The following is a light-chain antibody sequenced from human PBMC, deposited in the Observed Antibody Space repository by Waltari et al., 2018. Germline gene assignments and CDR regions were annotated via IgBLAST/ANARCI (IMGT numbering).Light chain of an antibody. CDR3: QAWDSGSII. CDR1: TLGDKY. V-gene: IGLV3-1*01. J-gene: IGLJ2*01. Sequence: SYALTQPPSVSVSPGQTASITCSGDTLGDKYACWYQQKPGQSPVMIIYQDTKRPSGIPERFSGSNSGNTATLTISGTQAVDEADYYCQAWDSGSIIFGGGTKLTVL. CDR2: QDT.